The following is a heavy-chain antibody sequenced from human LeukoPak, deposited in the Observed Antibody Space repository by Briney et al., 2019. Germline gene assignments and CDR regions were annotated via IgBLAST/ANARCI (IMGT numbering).Heavy chain of an antibody. V-gene: IGHV1-46*01. CDR1: GYTFTSYA. CDR2: INPSGGST. Sequence: GASVKVSCKASGYTFTSYAMNWVRQAPGQGLEWMGIINPSGGSTSYAQKFQGRVTMTRDTSTSTVYMELSSLRSEDTAVYYCARDHSLVGEFNYFDYWGQGTLVTVSS. D-gene: IGHD3-16*01. CDR3: ARDHSLVGEFNYFDY. J-gene: IGHJ4*02.